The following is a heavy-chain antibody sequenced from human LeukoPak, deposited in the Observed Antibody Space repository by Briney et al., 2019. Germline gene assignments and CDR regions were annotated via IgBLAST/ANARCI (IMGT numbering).Heavy chain of an antibody. J-gene: IGHJ4*02. CDR3: AKSRWGYCSSTPYY. V-gene: IGHV3-23*01. CDR2: ISGSGGST. D-gene: IGHD2-2*01. Sequence: PGGSLRLSCAASGFTFRSYAMNWVRQAPGKGLEWVSAISGSGGSTYYADSVKGRFTISRDNSKNTLYLQMNSLRAEDTAVYYCAKSRWGYCSSTPYYWGQGTLVTVSS. CDR1: GFTFRSYA.